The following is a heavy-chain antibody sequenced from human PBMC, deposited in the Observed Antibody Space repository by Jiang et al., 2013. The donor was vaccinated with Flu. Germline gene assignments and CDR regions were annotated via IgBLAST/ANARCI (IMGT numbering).Heavy chain of an antibody. Sequence: PGLVKASETLSLTCTVSGDSISSNTITGAGSAAPRKGLEWIGSISYTGSTYXNPSLKSRVTISVHTSKNQFSLRLSSVTAADTAVYYCAREEMPTMSYSHALDYWGQGTLVTVSS. J-gene: IGHJ4*02. V-gene: IGHV4-39*02. D-gene: IGHD5-24*01. CDR2: ISYTGST. CDR3: AREEMPTMSYSHALDY. CDR1: GDSISSNTIT.